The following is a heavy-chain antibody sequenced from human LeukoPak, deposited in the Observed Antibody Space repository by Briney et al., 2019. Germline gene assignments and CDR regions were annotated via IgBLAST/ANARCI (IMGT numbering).Heavy chain of an antibody. CDR2: ISAYNGNT. J-gene: IGHJ6*03. CDR1: GYTFTGYY. Sequence: ASVKVSCKTSGYTFTGYYLHWVRQAPGQGLEWTGWISAYNGNTNYAQKLQGRVTMTTDTSTSTAYMELRSLRSDDTAVYYCARPIAGDYAMDVWGKGTTVTVSS. CDR3: ARPIAGDYAMDV. D-gene: IGHD3-16*01. V-gene: IGHV1-18*04.